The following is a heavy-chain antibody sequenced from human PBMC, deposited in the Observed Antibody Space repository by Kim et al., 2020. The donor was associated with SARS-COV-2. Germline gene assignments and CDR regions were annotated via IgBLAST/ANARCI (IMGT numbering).Heavy chain of an antibody. D-gene: IGHD6-19*01. CDR3: TTFPVRGLSAFDI. V-gene: IGHV3-15*01. J-gene: IGHJ3*02. Sequence: GGSLRLSCAASRFTFSNAWMSWVRQAPGKGLEWVGRIKSETDGGSTDYAAPVNGRFTISRDDSKNTLYLQMSSRQTEDTAVYYCTTFPVRGLSAFDIWGQGTIVTVYS. CDR2: IKSETDGGST. CDR1: RFTFSNAW.